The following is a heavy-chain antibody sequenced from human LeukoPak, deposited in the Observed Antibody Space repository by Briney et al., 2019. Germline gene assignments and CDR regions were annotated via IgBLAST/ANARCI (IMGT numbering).Heavy chain of an antibody. D-gene: IGHD3-10*01. CDR3: ARGLRRWFRELTNWFDP. J-gene: IGHJ5*02. CDR1: GYTFTSYD. Sequence: GASVKVSCKASGYTFTSYDINWVRQATGQGLEWMGWMNPNSGNTGYAQKFQGRVTMTRNTSISTAYVELSSLRSEDTAVYYCARGLRRWFRELTNWFDPWGQGTLVTVSS. V-gene: IGHV1-8*01. CDR2: MNPNSGNT.